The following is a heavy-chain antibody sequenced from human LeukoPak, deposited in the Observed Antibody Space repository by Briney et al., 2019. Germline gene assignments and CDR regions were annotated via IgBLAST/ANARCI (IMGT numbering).Heavy chain of an antibody. CDR3: ASQAVAVQNSYYYYYMDV. J-gene: IGHJ6*03. CDR1: GYTFTSYY. D-gene: IGHD6-19*01. CDR2: INPSGGST. V-gene: IGHV1-46*01. Sequence: VSVKVSCKASGYTFTSYYMHWVRQAPGQGLEWMGIINPSGGSTSYAQKFQGRVTMTRDTSTSTVYMELSSLRSEDTAVYYCASQAVAVQNSYYYYYMDVWGKGTTVTVSS.